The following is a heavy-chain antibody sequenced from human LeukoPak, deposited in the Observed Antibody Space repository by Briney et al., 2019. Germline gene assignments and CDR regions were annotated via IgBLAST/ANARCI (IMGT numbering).Heavy chain of an antibody. CDR3: ARDYDYVWGSSTFRGYYYYGMDV. CDR1: GYTFTSYG. J-gene: IGHJ6*02. Sequence: GASVKVSCKASGYTFTSYGISWVRQAPGQGLEWMGWISAYNGNTNYAQKLQGRVTMTTDTSTSTAYMELRSLRSDATAVYYCARDYDYVWGSSTFRGYYYYGMDVWGQGTTVTVSS. D-gene: IGHD3-16*01. CDR2: ISAYNGNT. V-gene: IGHV1-18*01.